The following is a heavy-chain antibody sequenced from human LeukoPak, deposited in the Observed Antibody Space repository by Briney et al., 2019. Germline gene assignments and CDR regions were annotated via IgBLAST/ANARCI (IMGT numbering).Heavy chain of an antibody. V-gene: IGHV1-46*01. Sequence: GASVKVSCKASGYTFTSYYMHWVRQAPGQGLEWMGIINPSGGSTSYAQKFQGRVTMTRDMSTSTVYMELSSLRSEDTAVYYCAREAPIRSRGGKNYYYYMDVWGKGTTVTVSS. CDR2: INPSGGST. J-gene: IGHJ6*03. CDR3: AREAPIRSRGGKNYYYYMDV. CDR1: GYTFTSYY. D-gene: IGHD3-10*01.